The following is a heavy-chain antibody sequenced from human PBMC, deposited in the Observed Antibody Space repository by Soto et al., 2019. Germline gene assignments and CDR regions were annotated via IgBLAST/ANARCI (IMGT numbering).Heavy chain of an antibody. CDR1: GYTLTELS. CDR3: ATDRGYDFWSGFWAFDI. Sequence: GASVKFSFKVSGYTLTELSMHWVRHAPLKVLEWMGGFDPEDGETIYAQKFQGRVTMTEDTSTDTAYMELSSLRSEDTAVYYCATDRGYDFWSGFWAFDIWGQGTMVTVSS. D-gene: IGHD3-3*01. CDR2: FDPEDGET. V-gene: IGHV1-24*01. J-gene: IGHJ3*02.